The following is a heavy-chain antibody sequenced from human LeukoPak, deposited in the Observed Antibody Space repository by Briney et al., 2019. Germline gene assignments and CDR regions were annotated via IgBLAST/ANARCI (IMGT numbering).Heavy chain of an antibody. CDR3: AKAYHDSGCLIDY. CDR1: GFTFSDYY. V-gene: IGHV3-11*01. CDR2: ISSGGSTI. Sequence: GGSLRLSCAASGFTFSDYYMSWIRQAPGKGLEWVSYISSGGSTIYYADSVKGRFTTSRDNARNSLYLQMNSLRAEDTAVYYCAKAYHDSGCLIDYWGQGTLVTVSS. D-gene: IGHD6-19*01. J-gene: IGHJ4*02.